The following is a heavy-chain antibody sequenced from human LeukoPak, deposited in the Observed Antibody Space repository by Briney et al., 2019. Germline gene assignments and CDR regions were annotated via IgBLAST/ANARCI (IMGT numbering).Heavy chain of an antibody. CDR2: IRYDESDH. D-gene: IGHD3-10*01. Sequence: PGGSLRLSCAASGFTFSNYDMHWVRQAPGKGLEWVASIRYDESDHYYAVSVKGRFTISRDNSKNTLYLQMNSLRAEDTALYYCAKDRPGSTSFDYWGQGTLVTVSS. V-gene: IGHV3-30*02. CDR3: AKDRPGSTSFDY. CDR1: GFTFSNYD. J-gene: IGHJ4*02.